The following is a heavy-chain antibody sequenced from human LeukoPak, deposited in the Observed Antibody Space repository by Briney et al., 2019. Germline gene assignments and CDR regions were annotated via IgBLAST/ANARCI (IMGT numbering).Heavy chain of an antibody. J-gene: IGHJ4*02. Sequence: SETLSLTCTVSGGSISSYYWSWIRQPAGKGLEWIGRIYTSGSTNYNPSLKSRVTMSVDTSKNQFSLKLSSVTAADTAVYYCASPAGPYDFWSGGPLDYWGQGTLVTVSS. CDR3: ASPAGPYDFWSGGPLDY. CDR1: GGSISSYY. D-gene: IGHD3-3*01. CDR2: IYTSGST. V-gene: IGHV4-4*07.